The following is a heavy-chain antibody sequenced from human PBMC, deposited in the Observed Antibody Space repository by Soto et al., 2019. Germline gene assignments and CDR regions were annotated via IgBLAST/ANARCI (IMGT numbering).Heavy chain of an antibody. V-gene: IGHV3-23*01. D-gene: IGHD4-4*01. CDR1: GFTFSNYA. Sequence: GGSLRLSCAASGFTFSNYAMSLVRQSPGKGLEWVSGLSDGGGSTFYADSVKGRFTISRDNAKNTLYLQMSSLRAEDTAVYYCAKEGTTSTYNWFDPRGQGRRVTV. CDR2: LSDGGGST. J-gene: IGHJ5*02. CDR3: AKEGTTSTYNWFDP.